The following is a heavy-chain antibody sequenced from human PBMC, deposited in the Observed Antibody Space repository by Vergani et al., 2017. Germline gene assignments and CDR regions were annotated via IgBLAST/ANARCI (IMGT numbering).Heavy chain of an antibody. D-gene: IGHD5-24*01. Sequence: QVQLQESGPGLVKPSETLSLTCAVSGYSISSGYYWGWIRQPPGKGLEWIGSIYHSGSTYYNPSLKSRVTISVDTSKNQFSLKLSSVTAADTAVYYCARPSRDGYNYEEYYFDYWGQGTLVTVSS. CDR3: ARPSRDGYNYEEYYFDY. V-gene: IGHV4-38-2*01. CDR2: IYHSGST. CDR1: GYSISSGYY. J-gene: IGHJ4*02.